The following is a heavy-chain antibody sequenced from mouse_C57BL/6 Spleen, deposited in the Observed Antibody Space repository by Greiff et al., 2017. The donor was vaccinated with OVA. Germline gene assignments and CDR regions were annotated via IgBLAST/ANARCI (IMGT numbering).Heavy chain of an antibody. Sequence: EVMLVESGGGLVKPGGSLKLSCAASGFTFSDYGMHWVRQAPEKGLEWVAYISSGSSTIYYADTVKGRFTISRDNAKNTLFLQMTSLRSEDTAMYYCARPHYGGGYYAMDYWGQGTSVTVSS. J-gene: IGHJ4*01. CDR3: ARPHYGGGYYAMDY. D-gene: IGHD1-1*02. CDR1: GFTFSDYG. CDR2: ISSGSSTI. V-gene: IGHV5-17*01.